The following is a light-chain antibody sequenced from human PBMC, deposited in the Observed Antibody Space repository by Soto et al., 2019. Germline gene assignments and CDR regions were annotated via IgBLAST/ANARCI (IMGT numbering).Light chain of an antibody. V-gene: IGLV2-8*01. CDR3: SSYAGSNNYV. J-gene: IGLJ1*01. CDR2: EVN. CDR1: SSDVGGYNY. Sequence: QSVLTQPPSPSGSPGQSVAISCPGTSSDVGGYNYVSWYQLHPGKAPKLMIYEVNMRPSGVPDRFSGSKSGNTASLTVSGLRAEDEADYYCSSYAGSNNYVFGTGTKVTVL.